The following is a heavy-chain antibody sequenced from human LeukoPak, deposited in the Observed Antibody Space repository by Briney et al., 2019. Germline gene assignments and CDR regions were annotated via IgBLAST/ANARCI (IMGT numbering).Heavy chain of an antibody. J-gene: IGHJ4*02. CDR2: ISSSSGTI. V-gene: IGHV3-48*02. Sequence: GGSLRLSCAASGFTFSTYSMKWVRQAPGKGLEWVSYISSSSGTIYYADTVKGRFTISRDNAKNSLYLQMNGLRDEDTAVYYCARDQSDYYGSGSYSEGSYWGQGTLVTVSS. CDR3: ARDQSDYYGSGSYSEGSY. D-gene: IGHD3-10*01. CDR1: GFTFSTYS.